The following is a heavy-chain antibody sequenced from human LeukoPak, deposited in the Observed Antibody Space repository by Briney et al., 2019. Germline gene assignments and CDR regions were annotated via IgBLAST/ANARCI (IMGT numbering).Heavy chain of an antibody. V-gene: IGHV3-48*03. CDR1: GFTFRSYE. Sequence: GGSLRLSCAASGFTFRSYEMNWVRQAPGKGLEWVSYISSSDSTIYYADSVKGRFTISRDNAKNSLYLQMNSLRAEDTAVYYCAELGITMIGGVWGKGTTVTISS. CDR3: AELGITMIGGV. J-gene: IGHJ6*04. D-gene: IGHD3-10*02. CDR2: ISSSDSTI.